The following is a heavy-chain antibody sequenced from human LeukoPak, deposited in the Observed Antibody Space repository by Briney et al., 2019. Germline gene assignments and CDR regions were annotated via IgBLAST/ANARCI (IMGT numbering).Heavy chain of an antibody. Sequence: SETLSLTCTVSGGSISSYYWSWIRQPPGKGLEWIGYIYYSGSTNYNPSLKSRVTMSVDTSKNQFSLKLSSVTAADTAVYYCARVGAYYDILTGYMAYYGMDVWGQGTTVTVSS. D-gene: IGHD3-9*01. J-gene: IGHJ6*02. CDR3: ARVGAYYDILTGYMAYYGMDV. CDR1: GGSISSYY. CDR2: IYYSGST. V-gene: IGHV4-59*12.